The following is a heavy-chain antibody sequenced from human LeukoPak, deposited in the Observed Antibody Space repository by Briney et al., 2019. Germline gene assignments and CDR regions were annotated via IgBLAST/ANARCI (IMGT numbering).Heavy chain of an antibody. D-gene: IGHD5-12*01. Sequence: ASVKVSCKASGYTFTSYAMHWVRQAPGQRLEWMGWINPNSGGTNYAQKFQGWVTMTRDTSISTAYMELSRLRSDDTAVYYCARDGRYSGYDYWGQGTLVTVSS. V-gene: IGHV1-2*04. CDR2: INPNSGGT. CDR3: ARDGRYSGYDY. J-gene: IGHJ4*02. CDR1: GYTFTSYA.